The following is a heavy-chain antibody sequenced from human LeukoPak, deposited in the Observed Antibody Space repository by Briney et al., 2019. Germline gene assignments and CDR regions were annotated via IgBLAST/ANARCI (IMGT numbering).Heavy chain of an antibody. D-gene: IGHD2/OR15-2a*01. J-gene: IGHJ4*02. CDR3: ARVSFCPRCHFDY. CDR2: ISPDGSNA. V-gene: IGHV3-74*03. Sequence: GGSLRLSCAASGFSFSSYWMHWVRQAPGKGLVWVARISPDGSNALSADSVRGRFTISRDNADNTLYLQLNSLRAEDTAVYYCARVSFCPRCHFDYWGQGTLVTVSS. CDR1: GFSFSSYW.